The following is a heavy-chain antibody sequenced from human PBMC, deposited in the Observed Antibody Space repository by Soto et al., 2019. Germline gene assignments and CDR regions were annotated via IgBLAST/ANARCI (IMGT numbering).Heavy chain of an antibody. Sequence: GESLKISCKGSGYTFTTYWIGWVRQMPGTGLEWMGIVSSGDSNTRYSPSFQGQVTISADKSINTAYLQWSSLKASDTAMYYCARGGSGDKSEDAFYIWGPGTMVTVSS. CDR3: ARGGSGDKSEDAFYI. D-gene: IGHD2-21*01. V-gene: IGHV5-51*01. CDR2: VSSGDSNT. J-gene: IGHJ3*02. CDR1: GYTFTTYW.